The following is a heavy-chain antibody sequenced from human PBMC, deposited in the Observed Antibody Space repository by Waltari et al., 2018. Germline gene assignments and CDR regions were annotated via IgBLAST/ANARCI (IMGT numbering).Heavy chain of an antibody. D-gene: IGHD1-26*01. V-gene: IGHV4-61*09. CDR1: GGSISSGSYY. CDR2: IYTSGST. Sequence: QVQLQESGPGLVKPSQTLSLTCTVSGGSISSGSYYWSCIRQPAGKGLEWIGYIYTSGSTNYNPSLKSRVTISVDTSKNQFSLKLSSVTAADTAVYYCARGGVVGAHPNLDYWGQGTLVTVSS. J-gene: IGHJ4*02. CDR3: ARGGVVGAHPNLDY.